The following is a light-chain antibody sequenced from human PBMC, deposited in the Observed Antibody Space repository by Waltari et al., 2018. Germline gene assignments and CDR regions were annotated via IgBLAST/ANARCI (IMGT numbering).Light chain of an antibody. V-gene: IGKV1-5*03. J-gene: IGKJ1*01. CDR2: KAS. CDR1: QRISSW. Sequence: DIKMTQSPSTLSASVGDRVTITCRASQRISSWLAWYQQKPGKAPNLLIYKASTLESGVPSRFSGSGSGTEFTLTISSLQTDDFATYYCQQYNSFPWTFGQGTKVTI. CDR3: QQYNSFPWT.